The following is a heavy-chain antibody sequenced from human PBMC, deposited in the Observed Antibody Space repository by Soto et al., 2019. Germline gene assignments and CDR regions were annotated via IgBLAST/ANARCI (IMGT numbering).Heavy chain of an antibody. CDR1: GGSISSGGYY. CDR3: ARRIRESSGSYYD. CDR2: IYYSGST. D-gene: IGHD3-10*01. Sequence: SETLSLTCTVSGGSISSGGYYWSWIRQHPGKGLEWIGYIYYSGSTYYNPSLKSRVTISVDTSKNQFSLKLSSVTAADTAVYYCARRIRESSGSYYDWGQGTLVTVSS. J-gene: IGHJ4*02. V-gene: IGHV4-31*03.